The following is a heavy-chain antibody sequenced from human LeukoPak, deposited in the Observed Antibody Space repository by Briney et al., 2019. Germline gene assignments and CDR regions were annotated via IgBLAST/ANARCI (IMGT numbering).Heavy chain of an antibody. CDR3: ARDRGSSGPQYYSDY. D-gene: IGHD6-6*01. CDR2: IRGSGDRT. Sequence: GGSLRLSCAASGFTFSSYAMSWVRQAPGKGLEWVSAIRGSGDRTHYADSVKGRFTISRDNSKNTLYLQMNSLRAEDTAVYYCARDRGSSGPQYYSDYWGQGTLVTVSS. V-gene: IGHV3-23*01. CDR1: GFTFSSYA. J-gene: IGHJ4*02.